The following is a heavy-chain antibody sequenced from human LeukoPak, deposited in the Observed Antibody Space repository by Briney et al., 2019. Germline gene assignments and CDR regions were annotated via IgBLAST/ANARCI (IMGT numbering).Heavy chain of an antibody. CDR2: IYSGGST. J-gene: IGHJ4*02. CDR3: AKLGVAYSGGDCSRPGEY. V-gene: IGHV3-53*01. D-gene: IGHD2-21*02. CDR1: GFTVSRNY. Sequence: GGSLGLSCAASGFTVSRNYMSWVRQAPGKGLEWVSEIYSGGSTYYAASVKGRFSISRDNSKNTVYLQMNSLRVEDTAVYYCAKLGVAYSGGDCSRPGEYWGQGTLLTVSS.